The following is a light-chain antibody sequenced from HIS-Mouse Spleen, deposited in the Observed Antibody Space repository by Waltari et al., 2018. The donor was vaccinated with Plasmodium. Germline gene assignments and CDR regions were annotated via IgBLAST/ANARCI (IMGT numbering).Light chain of an antibody. CDR2: NAS. CDR3: QQYNSYYT. CDR1: QSIGSW. V-gene: IGKV1-5*03. J-gene: IGKJ2*01. Sequence: DIQMTQSPSTLSASVGDRVTITCRASQSIGSWLDWYQQKPGKAPMLLIYNASSFASEVPSRFSGSGSGTEITLNISSLQPDDFATYYCQQYNSYYTFGQGTKLEIK.